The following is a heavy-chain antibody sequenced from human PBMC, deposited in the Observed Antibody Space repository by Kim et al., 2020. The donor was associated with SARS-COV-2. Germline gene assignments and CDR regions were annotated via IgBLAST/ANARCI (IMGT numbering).Heavy chain of an antibody. CDR2: INAGNGDT. D-gene: IGHD3-10*01. CDR1: GYIFSSFT. Sequence: ASVKVSCKTSGYIFSSFTLHWVRQAPGQRIEWMGCINAGNGDTKYSQKFQGRVSITRDTSASTAYMEMSSLTSEDTALYYCARVRSPFLMVRAAFDYWGQGTLVTVSP. J-gene: IGHJ4*02. V-gene: IGHV1-3*01. CDR3: ARVRSPFLMVRAAFDY.